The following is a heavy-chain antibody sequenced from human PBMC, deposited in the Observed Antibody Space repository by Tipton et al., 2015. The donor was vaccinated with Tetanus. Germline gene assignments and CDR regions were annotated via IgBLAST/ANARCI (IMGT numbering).Heavy chain of an antibody. CDR1: GGPITRGGYF. CDR3: ARDRGRESYGFGGYFDY. V-gene: IGHV4-31*03. D-gene: IGHD3-16*02. J-gene: IGHJ4*02. Sequence: TLSLTCTVSGGPITRGGYFWSWIRQNPGKGLEWIGDIYYSGNTYYNPSLRSRVDISVDTSKNQFSLKVYSVTAADTAVYFCARDRGRESYGFGGYFDYWGQGRLVTVSS. CDR2: IYYSGNT.